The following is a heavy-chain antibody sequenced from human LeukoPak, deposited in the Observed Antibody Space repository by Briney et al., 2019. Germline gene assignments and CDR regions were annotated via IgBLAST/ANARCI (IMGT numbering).Heavy chain of an antibody. CDR3: AREVSCGGDCYGLDYFDY. J-gene: IGHJ4*02. Sequence: SVKVSCKASGGTFSSYAISWVRQAPGQGLEWMGGIIPIFGTANYAQKFQGRVTITTDESTSTAYMELSSLRSDDTAVYYCAREVSCGGDCYGLDYFDYWGQGTLVTVSS. CDR1: GGTFSSYA. D-gene: IGHD2-21*01. V-gene: IGHV1-69*05. CDR2: IIPIFGTA.